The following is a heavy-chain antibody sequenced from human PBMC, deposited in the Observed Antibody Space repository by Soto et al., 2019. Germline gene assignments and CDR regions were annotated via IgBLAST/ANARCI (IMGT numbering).Heavy chain of an antibody. CDR2: ISGSGAGT. V-gene: IGHV3-23*01. J-gene: IGHJ6*02. CDR3: AKGPTVFGAVISFDYYYGMYV. CDR1: GFTFSTSA. D-gene: IGHD3-3*01. Sequence: VVSLRLSCTASGFTFSTSAMSWVRQAPWRRLEWVSGISGSGAGTYYADSVKGRFTISRDNSKNTLYLQMSGLRAEDAAVYYCAKGPTVFGAVISFDYYYGMYVWGQGTPVTVS.